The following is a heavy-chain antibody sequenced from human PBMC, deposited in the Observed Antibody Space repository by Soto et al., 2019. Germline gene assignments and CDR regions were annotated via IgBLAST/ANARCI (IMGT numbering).Heavy chain of an antibody. CDR3: AKDCSSTSCYDAFDY. J-gene: IGHJ4*02. CDR1: GFTFSKYA. Sequence: PGGSLRLSCAASGFTFSKYALTWVRQAPGKGLEWVSVISGSGGSTYFGDSVKGRFTISRDNSKNTLYLQMNSLRAEDTAVYYCAKDCSSTSCYDAFDYWGQGTLVTVSS. V-gene: IGHV3-23*01. CDR2: ISGSGGST. D-gene: IGHD2-2*01.